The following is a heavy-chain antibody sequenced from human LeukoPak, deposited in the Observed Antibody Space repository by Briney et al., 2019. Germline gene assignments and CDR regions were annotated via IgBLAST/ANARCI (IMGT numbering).Heavy chain of an antibody. Sequence: PETLSLTCAVYGGSFSGYYWNCIRQSPGKGLEWFGEINHSGIKYNPSLKSRVTISVDTSKNLCSLELGSVTAADTAWYYCASARSGWSLNYYYYYMDVWGKETTDTVSS. CDR2: INHSGI. V-gene: IGHV4-34*01. CDR3: ASARSGWSLNYYYYYMDV. J-gene: IGHJ6*03. CDR1: GGSFSGYY. D-gene: IGHD6-19*01.